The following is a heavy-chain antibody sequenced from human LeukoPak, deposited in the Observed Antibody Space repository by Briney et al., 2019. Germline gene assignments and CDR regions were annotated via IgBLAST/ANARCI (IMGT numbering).Heavy chain of an antibody. J-gene: IGHJ3*02. D-gene: IGHD3-3*01. CDR3: ARDRDFWSGQTNDAFDI. CDR1: GGTFSSYA. CDR2: IIPIFGTA. Sequence: ASVKVSCKASGGTFSSYAISWVRQAPGQELEWMGGIIPIFGTANYAQKFQGRVTITADESTSTAYMELSSLRSEDTAVYYCARDRDFWSGQTNDAFDIWGQGTMVTVSS. V-gene: IGHV1-69*13.